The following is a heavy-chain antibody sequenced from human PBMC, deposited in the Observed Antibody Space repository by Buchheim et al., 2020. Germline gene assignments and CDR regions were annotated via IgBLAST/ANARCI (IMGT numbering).Heavy chain of an antibody. D-gene: IGHD4-17*01. J-gene: IGHJ6*01. V-gene: IGHV3-23*01. CDR2: FSGSSGTT. Sequence: EVQLLESGGGLIQPGGSLRLSCAASGFPFSSYAMSWVRQAPGTGLEWVSSFSGSSGTTYYADSVKGRVTISRDNSKNTLYLQMNSLRAGDTAVYYCAKETVTAGAGYYGMDVWGQGTT. CDR3: AKETVTAGAGYYGMDV. CDR1: GFPFSSYA.